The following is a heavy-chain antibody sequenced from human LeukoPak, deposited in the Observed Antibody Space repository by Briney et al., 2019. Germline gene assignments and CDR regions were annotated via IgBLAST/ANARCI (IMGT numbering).Heavy chain of an antibody. CDR1: GYTSTSYY. CDR2: INPSGGST. CDR3: ASPGSGSYYAFDI. J-gene: IGHJ3*02. D-gene: IGHD3-10*01. Sequence: ASVKVSCKASGYTSTSYYMHWVRQAPGQGLEWMGIINPSGGSTSYAQKFQGRVTMTRDTSTSTVYMELSSLRSEDTAVYYCASPGSGSYYAFDIWGQGTMVTVSS. V-gene: IGHV1-46*01.